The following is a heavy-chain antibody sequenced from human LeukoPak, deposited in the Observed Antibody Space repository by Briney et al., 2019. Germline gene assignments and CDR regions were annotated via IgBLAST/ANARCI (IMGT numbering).Heavy chain of an antibody. D-gene: IGHD6-19*01. CDR1: GGSFSGYY. J-gene: IGHJ4*02. CDR2: INHSGST. Sequence: PSETLSLTCAVYGGSFSGYYWSWIRQPPGKGLEWIGEINHSGSTNYNPSLKSRVTISVDTSKNQFSLKLSSVIAADTAVYYCARARGGGFGAVAGDGVFDYWGQGTLVTVSS. V-gene: IGHV4-34*01. CDR3: ARARGGGFGAVAGDGVFDY.